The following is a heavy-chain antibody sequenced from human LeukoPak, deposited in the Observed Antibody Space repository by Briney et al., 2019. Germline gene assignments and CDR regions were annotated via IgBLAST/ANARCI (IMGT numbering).Heavy chain of an antibody. J-gene: IGHJ4*02. Sequence: PGRSLRLSCAASGFTFSSYAMHWVRQAPGKGLEWVSAISGSGGSTYYADSVKGRFTISRDNSKNTLYLQMNSLRAEDTAVYYCAFTVSMKYDNWGQGTLVTVSS. CDR2: ISGSGGST. V-gene: IGHV3-23*01. CDR1: GFTFSSYA. D-gene: IGHD3-3*01. CDR3: AFTVSMKYDN.